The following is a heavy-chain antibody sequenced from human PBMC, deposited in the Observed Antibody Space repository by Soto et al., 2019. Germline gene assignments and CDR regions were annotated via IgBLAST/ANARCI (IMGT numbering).Heavy chain of an antibody. Sequence: SETLSLTCAVYGGSFSGYYWSWIRQPPGKGLEWIGEINHSGSTNYNPYLKSRVTISVDTSKNQFSLKLSSVPAADTAVYYCARAREYDSSGYPYFDYWGQGTLVTVSS. CDR3: ARAREYDSSGYPYFDY. J-gene: IGHJ4*02. V-gene: IGHV4-34*01. D-gene: IGHD3-22*01. CDR2: INHSGST. CDR1: GGSFSGYY.